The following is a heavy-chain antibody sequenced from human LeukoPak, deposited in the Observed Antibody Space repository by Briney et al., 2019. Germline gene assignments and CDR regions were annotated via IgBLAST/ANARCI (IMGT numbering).Heavy chain of an antibody. CDR2: IYYSGST. D-gene: IGHD6-19*01. J-gene: IGHJ4*02. Sequence: SETLSLTCTVSGGSISSSSYYWGWIRQPPGKGLEWNGNIYYSGSTYCNPSLKSRITISVATSKTQFSLKLSSVTAADTAVYYCARHQPYSSGWYPDYWGQGTLVTVSS. V-gene: IGHV4-39*01. CDR3: ARHQPYSSGWYPDY. CDR1: GGSISSSSYY.